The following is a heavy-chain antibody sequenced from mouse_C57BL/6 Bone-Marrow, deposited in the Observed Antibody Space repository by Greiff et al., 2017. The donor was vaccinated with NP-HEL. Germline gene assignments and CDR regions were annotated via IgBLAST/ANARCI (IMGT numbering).Heavy chain of an antibody. CDR3: ARGGRLAAWFAY. J-gene: IGHJ3*01. D-gene: IGHD3-3*01. CDR1: GYTFTSYW. V-gene: IGHV1-55*01. Sequence: QVQLQQPGAELVKPGASVKVSCKASGYTFTSYWMHWVKQRPGQGLEWIGDIYPGSGSTNYNEKFKSKATLTVDTSSSTAYMQLSSLTSEDSAVYYCARGGRLAAWFAYWGQGTLVTVSA. CDR2: IYPGSGST.